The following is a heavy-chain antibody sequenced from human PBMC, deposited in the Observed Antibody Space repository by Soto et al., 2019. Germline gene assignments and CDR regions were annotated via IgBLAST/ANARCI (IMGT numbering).Heavy chain of an antibody. CDR1: GGSISSYY. CDR3: ARMRNFCTGYPGHFDY. D-gene: IGHD3-3*01. Sequence: PSETLSLTCTVSGGSISSYYWSWIRQPPGKGLEWIGYIYYSGSTNYNPSLKSRVTISVDTSKNQFSLKLSSVTAADTAVYYCARMRNFCTGYPGHFDYGGQGTLVTVPS. CDR2: IYYSGST. V-gene: IGHV4-59*01. J-gene: IGHJ4*02.